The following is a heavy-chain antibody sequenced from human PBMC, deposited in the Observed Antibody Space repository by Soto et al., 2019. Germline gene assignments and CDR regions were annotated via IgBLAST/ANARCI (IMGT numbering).Heavy chain of an antibody. J-gene: IGHJ6*02. CDR1: GLTFSSYA. CDR2: ISGSGGST. Sequence: LRLSCAASGLTFSSYAMSWVRQAPGKGLEWVSAISGSGGSTYYADSVKGRFTISRDNSKNTLYLQMNSLRAEDTAVYYCAKGYCTNGVCSYYYYYYGMDVWGQGTTVTVSS. CDR3: AKGYCTNGVCSYYYYYYGMDV. V-gene: IGHV3-23*01. D-gene: IGHD2-8*01.